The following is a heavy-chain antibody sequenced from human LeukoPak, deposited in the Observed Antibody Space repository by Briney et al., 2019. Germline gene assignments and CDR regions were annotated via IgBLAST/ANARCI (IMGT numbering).Heavy chain of an antibody. J-gene: IGHJ4*02. Sequence: GGSLRLSCAASGFTFSSYAMSWVRQAPGKGLEWVSAISGSGGSTYYADSVKGRFTISRDNSKNSLYLQMNSLRAEDTAVYYCARGSLITIFGVVQADYWGQGTLVTVSS. CDR1: GFTFSSYA. CDR3: ARGSLITIFGVVQADY. CDR2: ISGSGGST. V-gene: IGHV3-23*01. D-gene: IGHD3-3*01.